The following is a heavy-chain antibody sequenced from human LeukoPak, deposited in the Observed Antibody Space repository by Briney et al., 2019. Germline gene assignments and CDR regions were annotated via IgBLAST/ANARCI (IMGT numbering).Heavy chain of an antibody. Sequence: GGSLRLSCVASGFTFSGYWMTWGRQAPGKGLEWVANIKQDGSEKYYVDSVKGRLTISRDNAKNSLYLQMNSLRAEDTAVYYCAKDPGCYGSGSYLNWGQGTLVTVSS. D-gene: IGHD3-10*01. CDR2: IKQDGSEK. V-gene: IGHV3-7*01. CDR3: AKDPGCYGSGSYLN. J-gene: IGHJ4*02. CDR1: GFTFSGYW.